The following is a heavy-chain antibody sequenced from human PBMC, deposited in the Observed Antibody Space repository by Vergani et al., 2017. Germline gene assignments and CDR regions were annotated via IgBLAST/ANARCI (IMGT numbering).Heavy chain of an antibody. CDR2: ISTSGTTI. V-gene: IGHV3-48*04. D-gene: IGHD6-6*01. Sequence: EVQLVESGGGLVQPGGSLRLSCAASGFTFSSYWMSWVRQAPGKGLEWVSYISTSGTTIYYADSVKGRFTISRDNAKNSLYLQMNSLRAEDTAVYYCAGVSLAVRGGSYRWGQGTLVTVSS. J-gene: IGHJ4*02. CDR1: GFTFSSYW. CDR3: AGVSLAVRGGSYR.